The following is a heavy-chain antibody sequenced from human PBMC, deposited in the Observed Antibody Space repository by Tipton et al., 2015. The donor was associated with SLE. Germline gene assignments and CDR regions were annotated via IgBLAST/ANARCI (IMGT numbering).Heavy chain of an antibody. CDR3: AGLVADPAGAFDI. CDR2: IYYSGST. Sequence: TLSLTCTVSGGSVSSGSYYWSWIRQPPGKGLEWIGYIYYSGSTNYNPSLKSRVTISVDTSKNQFSLKLSSVTAADTAVYYCAGLVADPAGAFDIWGQVTMVTVSS. V-gene: IGHV4-61*01. J-gene: IGHJ3*02. D-gene: IGHD2-8*02. CDR1: GGSVSSGSYY.